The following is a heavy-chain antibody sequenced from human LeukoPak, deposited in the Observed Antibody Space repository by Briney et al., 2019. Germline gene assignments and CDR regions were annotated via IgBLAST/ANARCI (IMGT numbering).Heavy chain of an antibody. CDR1: GFTFSSYA. Sequence: GGSLRLSCAASGFTFSSYAMSWVRQAPGKGLEWVSAISGSGGSTYYADSVKGRFTISRDNSKNTLYLQMNSLRPEDTAVYYCAKDEARATVSWNWFDPWGQGTLVTVSS. V-gene: IGHV3-23*01. CDR2: ISGSGGST. J-gene: IGHJ5*02. CDR3: AKDEARATVSWNWFDP. D-gene: IGHD4-17*01.